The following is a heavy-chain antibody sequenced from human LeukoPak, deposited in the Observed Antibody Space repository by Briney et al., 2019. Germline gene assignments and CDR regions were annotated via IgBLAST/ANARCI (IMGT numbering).Heavy chain of an antibody. CDR1: GGSISSSSYY. J-gene: IGHJ4*02. D-gene: IGHD3-10*01. Sequence: SETLSLTCTVSGGSISSSSYYRGWIRQPPGKGLEWIGSIYYSGSTYYNPSLKSRVTISVDTSKNQFSLKLSSVTAADTAVYYCASSYYYGSGSYADYWGQGTLVTVSS. CDR3: ASSYYYGSGSYADY. CDR2: IYYSGST. V-gene: IGHV4-39*07.